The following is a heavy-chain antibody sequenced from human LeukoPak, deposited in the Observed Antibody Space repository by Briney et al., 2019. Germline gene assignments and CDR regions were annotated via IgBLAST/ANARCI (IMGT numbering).Heavy chain of an antibody. CDR2: INHSGST. Sequence: SETLSLTCAVYGGSFSGYYWSWIRQPPGKGLEWIGEINHSGSTNYNPSLKSRVTISVDTSKNQFSLKLSSVTAADTAVYYCARATMVRGVIITVYYFDYWGQGTLVTVSS. D-gene: IGHD3-10*01. V-gene: IGHV4-34*01. J-gene: IGHJ4*02. CDR3: ARATMVRGVIITVYYFDY. CDR1: GGSFSGYY.